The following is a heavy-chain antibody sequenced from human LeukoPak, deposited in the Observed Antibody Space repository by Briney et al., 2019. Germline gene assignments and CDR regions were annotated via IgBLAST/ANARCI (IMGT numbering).Heavy chain of an antibody. Sequence: GESLKISCKGSGYIFNTHWIGWVRQVPGEGLEWMGIIYPGDSDTRYSPSFEGQVTLSADKSISTAFLQWSSLKASDTGMYYCARRTTHDYGDPWGQGTLVTVSS. D-gene: IGHD4-17*01. J-gene: IGHJ5*02. CDR2: IYPGDSDT. CDR1: GYIFNTHW. CDR3: ARRTTHDYGDP. V-gene: IGHV5-51*01.